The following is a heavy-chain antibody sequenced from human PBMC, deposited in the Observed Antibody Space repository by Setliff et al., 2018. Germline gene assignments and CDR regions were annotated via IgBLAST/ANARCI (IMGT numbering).Heavy chain of an antibody. D-gene: IGHD6-13*01. CDR2: IYYSGST. J-gene: IGHJ6*03. CDR1: GGSISSSSYY. CDR3: ARLAGGAGGFYYYYYYMDV. Sequence: SETLSLTCTVSGGSISSSSYYWGWIRQPPGKGLEWTGSIYYSGSTYYNPSLKSRVTISVDTSKNQFSLKLRSVTAADTAVYYCARLAGGAGGFYYYYYYMDVWGKGAMVTVSS. V-gene: IGHV4-39*01.